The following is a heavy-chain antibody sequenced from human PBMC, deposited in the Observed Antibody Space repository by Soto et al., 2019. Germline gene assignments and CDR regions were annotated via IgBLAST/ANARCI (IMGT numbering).Heavy chain of an antibody. CDR2: ISAYNGNT. D-gene: IGHD6-19*01. V-gene: IGHV1-18*01. Sequence: GXSVKVSFRASCYTFTSYGISWVRQAPGQGLEWMGWISAYNGNTNYAQKLQGRVTMTTDTSTSTAYMELRSLRSDDKAVYYCAREIAVAGRDFDYWGQGTLVTVSS. CDR1: CYTFTSYG. CDR3: AREIAVAGRDFDY. J-gene: IGHJ4*02.